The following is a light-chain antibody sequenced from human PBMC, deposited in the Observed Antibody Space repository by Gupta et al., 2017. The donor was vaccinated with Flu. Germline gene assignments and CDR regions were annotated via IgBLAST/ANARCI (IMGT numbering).Light chain of an antibody. CDR3: GAWNSGMNPSVV. J-gene: IGLJ3*02. CDR1: SSNIGNNS. Sequence: QSMLTQPPSLSATPAQKITISCSGSSSNIGNNSVSWYQQLPGTAPKLLIYDNDKRPSAISDRFSGSRSGTSATLGITGVQTGDEADYYCGAWNSGMNPSVVFGEGTMVTVL. CDR2: DND. V-gene: IGLV1-51*01.